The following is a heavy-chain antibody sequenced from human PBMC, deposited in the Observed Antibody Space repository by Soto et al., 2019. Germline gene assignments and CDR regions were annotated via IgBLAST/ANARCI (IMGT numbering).Heavy chain of an antibody. J-gene: IGHJ5*02. CDR1: GFSLYTSGVG. Sequence: SGPTLVNPTQTLAVTCTFSGFSLYTSGVGVGWIRQPPGKALEWLALIYWDDDKRYSPSLKSRLTITKDTSKNQVVLTMTNMDPVDTATYYCALQDGHCSGGSCPNWFDPWGQGTLVTVSS. CDR2: IYWDDDK. CDR3: ALQDGHCSGGSCPNWFDP. V-gene: IGHV2-5*02. D-gene: IGHD2-15*01.